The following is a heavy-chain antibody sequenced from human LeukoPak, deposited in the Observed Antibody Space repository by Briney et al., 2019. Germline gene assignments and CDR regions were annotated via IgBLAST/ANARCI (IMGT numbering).Heavy chain of an antibody. J-gene: IGHJ5*02. CDR1: GGSISSYY. V-gene: IGHV4-59*01. D-gene: IGHD6-6*01. Sequence: PSETLSLTCTVSGGSISSYYWSWIRQPPGKGLVWIGYIYYSGSTNYNPSLKSRVTISVDTSKNQFSLKLSSVTAADTAVYYCARLDYSSSYDNWFDPWGQGTLVTVSS. CDR2: IYYSGST. CDR3: ARLDYSSSYDNWFDP.